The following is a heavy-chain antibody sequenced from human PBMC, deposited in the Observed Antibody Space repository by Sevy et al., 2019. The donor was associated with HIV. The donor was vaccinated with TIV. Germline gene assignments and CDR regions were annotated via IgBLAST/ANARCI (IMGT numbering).Heavy chain of an antibody. J-gene: IGHJ6*02. CDR2: IYTSGST. D-gene: IGHD6-6*01. Sequence: SETLSLTCTVSGGSISSYYWSWIRQPAGKGLEWIGRIYTSGSTNYNPSLKSRVTMSVDTSKNQFSLKLSSVTAADTAVDYCAREYSSFYDNAGYYGMDVWGQGTTVTVSS. V-gene: IGHV4-4*07. CDR1: GGSISSYY. CDR3: AREYSSFYDNAGYYGMDV.